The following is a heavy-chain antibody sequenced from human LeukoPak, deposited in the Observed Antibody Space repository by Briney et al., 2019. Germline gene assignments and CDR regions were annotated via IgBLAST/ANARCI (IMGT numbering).Heavy chain of an antibody. V-gene: IGHV4-39*07. CDR2: IYYSGST. Sequence: SETLSLTCAVSGGSISSSSYHWGWIRQPPGKGLEWIGSIYYSGSTYYNPSLKSRVTISVDTSKNQFSLKLSSVTAADTAVYYCARGPTTVTRAFDYWGQGTLVTVSS. CDR1: GGSISSSSYH. D-gene: IGHD4-17*01. J-gene: IGHJ4*02. CDR3: ARGPTTVTRAFDY.